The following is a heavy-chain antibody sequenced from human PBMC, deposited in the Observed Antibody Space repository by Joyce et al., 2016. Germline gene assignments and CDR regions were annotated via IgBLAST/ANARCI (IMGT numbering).Heavy chain of an antibody. Sequence: EVQLVQSGGEVKKPGESLKISCKGVGDSFTSYWLGWVRQRPGKGLELLGIINPEDSDTRYSPSFQGQVTISVDRSIKTAHLRWGSLRASDTAIYYCARSAVRGTLSPFFDYWGQGSLVTVSS. D-gene: IGHD3-16*01. CDR3: ARSAVRGTLSPFFDY. CDR2: INPEDSDT. V-gene: IGHV5-51*01. CDR1: GDSFTSYW. J-gene: IGHJ4*02.